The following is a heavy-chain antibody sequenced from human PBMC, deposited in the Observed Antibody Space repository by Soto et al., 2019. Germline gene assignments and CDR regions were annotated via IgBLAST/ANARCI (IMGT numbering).Heavy chain of an antibody. J-gene: IGHJ6*02. CDR3: ARPAAATGSEYYGMDV. CDR2: FNPSGGSR. V-gene: IGHV1-46*01. Sequence: QVQLVQSGAEVKTPGASVKVSCKASGYTFTNYYIHWVRQAPGQGLEWMGIFNPSGGSRTYAQKFQGRVTMTRDTSTSTVYLELSSLRSEDTAVYYCARPAAATGSEYYGMDVWGQGTTVTVSS. CDR1: GYTFTNYY. D-gene: IGHD6-13*01.